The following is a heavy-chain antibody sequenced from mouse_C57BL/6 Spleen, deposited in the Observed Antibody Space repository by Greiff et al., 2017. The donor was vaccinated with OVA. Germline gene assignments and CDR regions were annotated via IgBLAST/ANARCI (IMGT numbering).Heavy chain of an antibody. V-gene: IGHV14-2*01. CDR1: GFNIKGYY. D-gene: IGHD1-1*01. CDR3: ASYYYGSSPAWFAY. CDR2: IDPEDGET. J-gene: IGHJ3*01. Sequence: EVQLQESGAELVKPGASVKLSCTASGFNIKGYYMHWVKQRTEQGLEWIGRIDPEDGETKYAPKFQGKATITADTSSNTAYLQLSSLTSEDTAVYYCASYYYGSSPAWFAYWGQGTLVTVSA.